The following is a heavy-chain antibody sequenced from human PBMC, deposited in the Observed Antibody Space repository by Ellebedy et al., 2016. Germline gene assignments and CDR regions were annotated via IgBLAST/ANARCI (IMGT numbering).Heavy chain of an antibody. J-gene: IGHJ4*02. V-gene: IGHV3-7*03. D-gene: IGHD3-10*01. CDR3: ARDGITMVRGVIDHFDY. CDR2: IKQDGSEK. CDR1: GFTFSSYW. Sequence: GESLKISCAASGFTFSSYWMSWVRQAPGKGLEWVANIKQDGSEKYYVDSVKGRFTISRDNAKNSLYLQMNSLRAEDTAVYYCARDGITMVRGVIDHFDYWGQGTLVTVSS.